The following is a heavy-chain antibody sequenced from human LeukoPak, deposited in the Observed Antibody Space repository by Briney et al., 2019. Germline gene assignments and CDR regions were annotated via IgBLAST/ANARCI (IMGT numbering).Heavy chain of an antibody. Sequence: GGSLRLSCAASGFTFSSYSMNWVRQAPGKGLEWVSSISRSSIYIYYADSVKGRFTISRDNAENSLSLQMNSLSAEDTAVYYCARDSGDGSGTYYPYGMDVWGQGTTVTVSS. CDR2: ISRSSIYI. D-gene: IGHD3-10*01. J-gene: IGHJ6*02. CDR3: ARDSGDGSGTYYPYGMDV. CDR1: GFTFSSYS. V-gene: IGHV3-21*01.